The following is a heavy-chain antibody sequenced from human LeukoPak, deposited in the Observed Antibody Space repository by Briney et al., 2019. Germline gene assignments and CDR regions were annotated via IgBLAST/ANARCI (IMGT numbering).Heavy chain of an antibody. CDR2: ISGDGNAK. J-gene: IGHJ4*02. D-gene: IGHD2/OR15-2a*01. V-gene: IGHV3-48*01. CDR3: ARDYVYAFDY. CDR1: GFSFSSYS. Sequence: GGSLRLSCAASGFSFSSYSINWVRQAPGKGLEWVSYISGDGNAKHYTDSVKGRFTISRGNVKNALYLQMNSLRAEDTAVYFCARDYVYAFDYWGQGTLVTVSS.